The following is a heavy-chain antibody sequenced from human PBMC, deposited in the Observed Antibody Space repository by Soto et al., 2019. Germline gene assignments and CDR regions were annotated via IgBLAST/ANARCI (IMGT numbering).Heavy chain of an antibody. CDR2: IYYSGST. J-gene: IGHJ4*02. V-gene: IGHV4-59*01. CDR1: GGSISSYY. Sequence: SETLSLTCTVSGGSISSYYWSWIRQPPGKGLEWIGYIYYSGSTNYNPSLKSRVTISVDTSKNQFSLKLSSVTAADTAVYYCARDLGSYYFDYWGQGTLVTVSS. CDR3: ARDLGSYYFDY.